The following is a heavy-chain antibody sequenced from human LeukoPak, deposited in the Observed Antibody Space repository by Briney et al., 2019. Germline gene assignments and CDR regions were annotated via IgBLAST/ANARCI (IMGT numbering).Heavy chain of an antibody. CDR3: ARGPAEWSGYYGPCDY. D-gene: IGHD3-3*01. CDR2: IWSDGNME. J-gene: IGHJ4*02. CDR1: GLSFSSYG. Sequence: GGSLRLSCAAYGLSFSSYGMHWVRQAPGKGLEWVAVIWSDGNMEHYADSVKGRFTISRDNSKNTLYLQMDSLRAEDTAVYYCARGPAEWSGYYGPCDYWGQGTLVTVSS. V-gene: IGHV3-33*01.